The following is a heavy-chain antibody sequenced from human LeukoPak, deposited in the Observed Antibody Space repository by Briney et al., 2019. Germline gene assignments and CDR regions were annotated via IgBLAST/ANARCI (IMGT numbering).Heavy chain of an antibody. CDR2: IYYSGNT. CDR3: ARVRYCSTNRCYDREFDN. CDR1: GGSISNYY. J-gene: IGHJ4*02. D-gene: IGHD2-2*01. V-gene: IGHV4-59*01. Sequence: SETLSLTCPVSGGSISNYYWSWIRQPPGKGLEWIGYIYYSGNTNYNPSLKSRVTISVDTSKNQFSLKLNSVTAADTAVYYCARVRYCSTNRCYDREFDNWGQGTLVTVSS.